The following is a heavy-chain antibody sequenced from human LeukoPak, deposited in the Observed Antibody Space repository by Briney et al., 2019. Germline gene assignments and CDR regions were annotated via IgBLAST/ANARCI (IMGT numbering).Heavy chain of an antibody. CDR2: ISDIGSI. J-gene: IGHJ3*02. Sequence: SETLSLTCTVSGGSISSYYWSWIRQPPGKGLEWIAYISDIGSINYNPSLKSRVTISLDTSKNQFSLKLSSVTAADTAVYYCASGYSYGGGRNAFDIWGQGTMVTVSS. D-gene: IGHD5-18*01. V-gene: IGHV4-59*08. CDR3: ASGYSYGGGRNAFDI. CDR1: GGSISSYY.